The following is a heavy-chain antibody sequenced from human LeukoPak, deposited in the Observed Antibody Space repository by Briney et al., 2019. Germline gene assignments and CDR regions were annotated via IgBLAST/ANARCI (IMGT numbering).Heavy chain of an antibody. J-gene: IGHJ4*02. V-gene: IGHV7-4-1*02. CDR1: GYTFTSYG. Sequence: ASVKVSCKASGYTFTSYGISWVRQAPGQGLEWMGWINTKTGNPTYAQGFTGRFVFSLDTSVSTAYLQISSLKAEDTAVYYCARDPVVSSGRYYFGRDYWGQGTLVTVSS. CDR2: INTKTGNP. D-gene: IGHD6-19*01. CDR3: ARDPVVSSGRYYFGRDY.